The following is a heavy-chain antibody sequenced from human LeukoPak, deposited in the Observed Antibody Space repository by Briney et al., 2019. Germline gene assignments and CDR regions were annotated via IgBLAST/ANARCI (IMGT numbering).Heavy chain of an antibody. V-gene: IGHV3-23*01. CDR2: ISGSGDST. CDR1: GFTFNHYA. J-gene: IGHJ4*02. CDR3: ASGSYGCIDY. D-gene: IGHD1-26*01. Sequence: QSGGSLRLSCAASGFTFNHYAMGWVRQAPGKGLEWVSVISGSGDSTYYADSVKGRFTISRDNAKNSLYLQMNSLRAEDTAVYYCASGSYGCIDYWGQGTLVTVSS.